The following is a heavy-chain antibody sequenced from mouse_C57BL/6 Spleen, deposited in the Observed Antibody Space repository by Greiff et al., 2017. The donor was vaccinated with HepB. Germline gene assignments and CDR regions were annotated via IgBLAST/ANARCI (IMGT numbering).Heavy chain of an antibody. V-gene: IGHV1-15*01. J-gene: IGHJ2*01. CDR1: GYTFTDYE. Sequence: VQLQQSGAELVRPGASVTLSCKASGYTFTDYEMHWVKQTPVHGLEWIGAIDPETGGTAYNQKFKGKAILTADKSSSTAYMELRSLTSEDSAVYYCTRWGYYGYGVDYWGQGTTLTVSS. D-gene: IGHD2-2*01. CDR3: TRWGYYGYGVDY. CDR2: IDPETGGT.